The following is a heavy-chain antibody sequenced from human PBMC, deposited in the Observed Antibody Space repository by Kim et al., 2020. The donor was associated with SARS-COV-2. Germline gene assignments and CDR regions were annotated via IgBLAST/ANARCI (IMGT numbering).Heavy chain of an antibody. CDR3: AKNVVIGFDDIDWFDP. CDR2: ISGSGGST. V-gene: IGHV3-23*01. CDR1: GFTFSSYA. D-gene: IGHD3-16*02. J-gene: IGHJ5*02. Sequence: GGSLRLSCAASGFTFSSYAMSWVRQAPGKGLEWVSAISGSGGSTYYADSVKGRFTISRDNSKNTLYLQMNSLRAEDTAVYYCAKNVVIGFDDIDWFDPWGQGTLVTVSS.